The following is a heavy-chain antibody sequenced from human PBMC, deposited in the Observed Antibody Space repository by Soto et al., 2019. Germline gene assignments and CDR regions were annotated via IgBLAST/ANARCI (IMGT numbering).Heavy chain of an antibody. CDR3: TTLCSSTSCYYYYYGMDV. Sequence: GGSLRLSCAASGFTFSNAWMNWVRQAPGKGLEWVGRIKSKTDGGTTDYAAPVKGRFTISRDVSKNTLYLQLNSLKTEDTAVYYCTTLCSSTSCYYYYYGMDVWGQGTTVTVSS. CDR2: IKSKTDGGTT. J-gene: IGHJ6*02. D-gene: IGHD2-2*01. CDR1: GFTFSNAW. V-gene: IGHV3-15*07.